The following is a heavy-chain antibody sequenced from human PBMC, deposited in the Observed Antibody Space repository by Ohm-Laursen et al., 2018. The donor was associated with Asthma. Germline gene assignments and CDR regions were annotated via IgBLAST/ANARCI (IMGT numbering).Heavy chain of an antibody. Sequence: SVKVSCKASGYTFTSYGISWVRQATGQGLEWMGWMNPNSGNTDYAQKFQGRVTMTRNTSISTAYMELSSLRSEDTAVYYCARGLPSLRFLELADYWGQGTLVTVSS. J-gene: IGHJ4*02. CDR1: GYTFTSYG. CDR2: MNPNSGNT. CDR3: ARGLPSLRFLELADY. V-gene: IGHV1-8*02. D-gene: IGHD3-3*01.